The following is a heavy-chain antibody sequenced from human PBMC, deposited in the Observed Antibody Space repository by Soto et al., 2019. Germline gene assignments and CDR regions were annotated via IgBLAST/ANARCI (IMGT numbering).Heavy chain of an antibody. CDR3: EKTSRSDIGSQDD. D-gene: IGHD2-2*01. V-gene: IGHV3-23*01. Sequence: PGVSLRLSCAASGFTFSRYAMSWVRQAPGKGLEWVSAISGSGTNTYYADSVKGRFTISRDNSKNTLSLQMNSLRAEDTAVYYCEKTSRSDIGSQDDWGQGTLVTV. J-gene: IGHJ1*01. CDR1: GFTFSRYA. CDR2: ISGSGTNT.